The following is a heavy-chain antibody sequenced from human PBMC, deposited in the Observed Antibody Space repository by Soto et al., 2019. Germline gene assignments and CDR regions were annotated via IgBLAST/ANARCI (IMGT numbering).Heavy chain of an antibody. V-gene: IGHV1-69*01. CDR1: GGPFSSYA. D-gene: IGHD6-6*01. CDR2: IIPIFGTA. Sequence: SVKVSCKASGGPFSSYAISWVRQAPGQGLEWMGGIIPIFGTANYAQKFQGRVTITADESTSTAYMELSSLRSEDTAVYYCAKSIADSPTRDYYYGMDVWGQGTTVTVSS. J-gene: IGHJ6*02. CDR3: AKSIADSPTRDYYYGMDV.